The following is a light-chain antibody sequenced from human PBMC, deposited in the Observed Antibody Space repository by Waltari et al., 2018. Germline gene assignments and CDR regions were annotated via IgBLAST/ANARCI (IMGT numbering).Light chain of an antibody. J-gene: IGLJ2*01. V-gene: IGLV1-40*01. CDR3: QSYDTSLSVV. CDR1: GSNIGEGYE. Sequence: QSVLTQPPSVSGAPGQRVTISCTGGGSNIGEGYEVHWYRQLPGKAPELLIYGVNNRPSGVPDRFFGSLSGTSASLASTGLQAEDEADYYCQSYDTSLSVVFGGGTKLTV. CDR2: GVN.